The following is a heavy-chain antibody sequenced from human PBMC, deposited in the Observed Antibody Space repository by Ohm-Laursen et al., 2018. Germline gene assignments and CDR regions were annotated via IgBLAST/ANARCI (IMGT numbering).Heavy chain of an antibody. V-gene: IGHV3-53*01. D-gene: IGHD2-2*01. CDR3: ASLTMSFDY. CDR1: GFTFDKYP. Sequence: GSLRLSCAASGFTFDKYPMHWVRQAPGKGLEWVSVIYSGGSTYYADSVKGRFTISRDNSKNTLYLQMNSLRAEDTAVYYCASLTMSFDYWGQGTLVTVSS. CDR2: IYSGGST. J-gene: IGHJ4*02.